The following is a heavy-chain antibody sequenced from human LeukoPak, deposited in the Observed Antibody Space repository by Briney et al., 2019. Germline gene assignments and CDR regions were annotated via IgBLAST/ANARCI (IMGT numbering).Heavy chain of an antibody. D-gene: IGHD6-19*01. CDR2: ISYDGSNK. CDR3: ATEYSSGWYVGDYYFGLDV. J-gene: IGHJ6*02. CDR1: GFTFNNFG. Sequence: GGSLRLSCEASGFTFNNFGMHWVRQAPGKGLEWVAVISYDGSNKYYADSVKGRFTISRDNSKNTLYLQMNSLRAEDTAVYYCATEYSSGWYVGDYYFGLDVWGQGTTVTVSS. V-gene: IGHV3-30*03.